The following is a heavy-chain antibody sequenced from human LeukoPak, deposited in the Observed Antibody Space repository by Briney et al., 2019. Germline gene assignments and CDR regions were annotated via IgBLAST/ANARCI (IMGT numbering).Heavy chain of an antibody. J-gene: IGHJ4*02. D-gene: IGHD6-13*01. Sequence: AETLSLTCTVSGGSLSSYYWSWIRQPPGKGLEWIGYIYYSGSAKYNPSLKSRVTISVDTSKNQFSLKLSSVTAGDTAVYYCARAPGIAAAGTHFDFWGQGTLVTVSS. CDR1: GGSLSSYY. CDR2: IYYSGSA. V-gene: IGHV4-59*01. CDR3: ARAPGIAAAGTHFDF.